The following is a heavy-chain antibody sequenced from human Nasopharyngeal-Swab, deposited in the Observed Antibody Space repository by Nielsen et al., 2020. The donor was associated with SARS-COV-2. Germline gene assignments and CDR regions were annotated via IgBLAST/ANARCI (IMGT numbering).Heavy chain of an antibody. CDR2: IYYSGST. CDR3: ARAPVLRYFDWLKDYYGMDV. J-gene: IGHJ6*02. Sequence: SGTLSPPPTVSCGSLSSGSYYWRWVRQPPGEGLEWIGYIYYSGSTNYNPSLKSRVTISVDTSKNQFSLKLSSVTAADTAVYYCARAPVLRYFDWLKDYYGMDVWGQGTTVTVSS. D-gene: IGHD3-9*01. V-gene: IGHV4-61*01. CDR1: CGSLSSGSYY.